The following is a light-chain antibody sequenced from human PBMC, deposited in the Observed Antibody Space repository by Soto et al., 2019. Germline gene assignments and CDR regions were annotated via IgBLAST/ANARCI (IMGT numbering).Light chain of an antibody. V-gene: IGLV1-44*01. J-gene: IGLJ3*02. CDR3: ATWDDSLNGPV. CDR1: SSNLGDNT. CDR2: RNN. Sequence: QSVLTQPPSASGTLGRRVTISCSGSSSNLGDNTVNWYQQLPGTAPKLLIYRNNRRPSEVPDRFSGSKSGTSASLAISGLQSDDEADYYCATWDDSLNGPVFGGGTKLTVL.